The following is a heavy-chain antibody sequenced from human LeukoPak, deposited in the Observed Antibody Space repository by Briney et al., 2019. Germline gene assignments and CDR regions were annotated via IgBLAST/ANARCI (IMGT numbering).Heavy chain of an antibody. J-gene: IGHJ6*02. V-gene: IGHV3-21*01. Sequence: GGSLRLSCAASGFTFSSYSMNWVRQAPGKGLEWVSSISSSSSYIYYADSVKGRFTISRDNAKNSLYLQMNSLRAEDTAVYYCARVGWYRDGMDVWGQGTTVTVSS. CDR3: ARVGWYRDGMDV. CDR2: ISSSSSYI. CDR1: GFTFSSYS. D-gene: IGHD6-19*01.